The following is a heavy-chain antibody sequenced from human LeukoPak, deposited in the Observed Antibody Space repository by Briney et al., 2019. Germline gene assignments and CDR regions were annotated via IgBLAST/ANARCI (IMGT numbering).Heavy chain of an antibody. CDR1: GGSISSSSYY. V-gene: IGHV4-39*01. CDR3: ARHGVVGATPHGNWFDP. Sequence: KTSETLSLTCTVSGGSISSSSYYWGWIRQPPGKGLEWIGSIYYSGSTYYSPSLKSRVTISVDTSKNQFSLKLSSVTAADTAVYYCARHGVVGATPHGNWFDPWGQGTLVTVSS. J-gene: IGHJ5*02. CDR2: IYYSGST. D-gene: IGHD1-26*01.